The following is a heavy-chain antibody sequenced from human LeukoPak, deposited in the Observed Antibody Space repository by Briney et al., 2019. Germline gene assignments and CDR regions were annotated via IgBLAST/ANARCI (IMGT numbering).Heavy chain of an antibody. CDR1: GFTYTNFG. D-gene: IGHD3-10*01. V-gene: IGHV3-23*01. CDR2: ITVNGERT. Sequence: GGSLRLSCAAFGFTYTNFGMSWVRQAPGKGLEWVSSITVNGERTDYADSVNGRFTISRDNSKDTLYLQMNSLRAEDTAVYYCAISYYYGSGSPPFDYWGQGTLVTVSS. J-gene: IGHJ4*02. CDR3: AISYYYGSGSPPFDY.